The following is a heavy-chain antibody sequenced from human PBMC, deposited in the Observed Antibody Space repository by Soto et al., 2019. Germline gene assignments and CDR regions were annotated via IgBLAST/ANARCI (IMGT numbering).Heavy chain of an antibody. CDR3: ARELTTVLTGDAFDI. Sequence: PGGSLRLSCAASGFTFSDHYIDWVRQAPGKGLEWVGRTRNKLSIYTTEYAASVKGRFTFSRDDSKNSLYLQMNSLKTEDTAAYYCARELTTVLTGDAFDIWGQGTLVTVSS. CDR2: TRNKLSIYTT. CDR1: GFTFSDHY. D-gene: IGHD4-17*01. J-gene: IGHJ3*02. V-gene: IGHV3-72*01.